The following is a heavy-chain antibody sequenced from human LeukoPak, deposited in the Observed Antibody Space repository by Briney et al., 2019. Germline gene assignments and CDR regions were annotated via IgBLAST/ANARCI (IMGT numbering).Heavy chain of an antibody. J-gene: IGHJ4*02. D-gene: IGHD2-15*01. CDR1: GGTFSSYA. Sequence: SVKVSCKASGGTFSSYAISWVRQAPGHGLEWMGRIIPIFGTANYAQTFQGRVAITTDEYTSTDYMEQSSLRSEDTAVYYCARGGSSDVTLGDYFDYWGQGTLVTVSS. V-gene: IGHV1-69*05. CDR2: IIPIFGTA. CDR3: ARGGSSDVTLGDYFDY.